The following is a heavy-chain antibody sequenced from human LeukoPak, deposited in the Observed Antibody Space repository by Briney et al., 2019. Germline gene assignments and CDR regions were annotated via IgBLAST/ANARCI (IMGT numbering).Heavy chain of an antibody. CDR1: GFTFSTYA. D-gene: IGHD6-13*01. CDR2: ISGSGGYT. Sequence: GGSPRLSCAASGFTFSTYAMSWVRQAPGKGLEWVSAISGSGGYTYHADSVKGRFTISRDNSKNTLYLQMNSLRAEDTAVYYCARMPGTALEIDYWGQGTLVTVSS. CDR3: ARMPGTALEIDY. V-gene: IGHV3-23*01. J-gene: IGHJ4*02.